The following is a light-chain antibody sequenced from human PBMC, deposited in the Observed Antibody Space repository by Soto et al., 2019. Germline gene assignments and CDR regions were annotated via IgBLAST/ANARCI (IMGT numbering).Light chain of an antibody. Sequence: QSALTQPPSASGSPGQSVTLSCTGTSSDVGGYRYVSWYQQHPGKAPKLMIYEVTKRPSGVPDRFSGSKSGNTASLTVSGLQAEDEADYYCSSYAGSSNPLVSGTGTKLTVL. CDR1: SSDVGGYRY. CDR2: EVT. CDR3: SSYAGSSNPLV. V-gene: IGLV2-8*01. J-gene: IGLJ1*01.